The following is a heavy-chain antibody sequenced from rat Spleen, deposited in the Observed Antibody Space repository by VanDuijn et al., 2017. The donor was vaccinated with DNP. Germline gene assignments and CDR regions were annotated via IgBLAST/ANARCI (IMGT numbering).Heavy chain of an antibody. CDR3: ARSFFTMMVDAMDA. CDR1: GYTFTSYY. CDR2: INTGSGGT. J-gene: IGHJ4*01. V-gene: IGHV1-43*01. D-gene: IGHD1-12*02. Sequence: QVQLQQSGAELAKPGSSVKISCKASGYTFTSYYISWIKQTTGQGLEYIGNINTGSGGTNYNEKFKGKATLTVDKSSRTAFMQLSSLTPDVSAVYYCARSFFTMMVDAMDAWGQGTSVTVSS.